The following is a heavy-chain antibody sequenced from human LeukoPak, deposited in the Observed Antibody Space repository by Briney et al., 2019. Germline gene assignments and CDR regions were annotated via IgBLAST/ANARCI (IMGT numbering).Heavy chain of an antibody. CDR1: GYTLTELS. D-gene: IGHD3-22*01. Sequence: ASMKVSCKVSGYTLTELSMHWVRQAPGKGLEWMGGFDPEDGETIYAQKLQGRVTMTTDTSTSTAYMELRSLRSDDTAVYYCARGSYDSSGYGDYWGQGTLVTVSS. CDR3: ARGSYDSSGYGDY. V-gene: IGHV1-24*01. CDR2: FDPEDGET. J-gene: IGHJ4*02.